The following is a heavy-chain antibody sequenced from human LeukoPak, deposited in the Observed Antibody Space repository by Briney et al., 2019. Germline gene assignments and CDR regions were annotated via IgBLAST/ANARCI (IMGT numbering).Heavy chain of an antibody. V-gene: IGHV3-53*05. CDR1: GFTFSTNY. CDR3: ARDNPRYSSGWYYFDY. D-gene: IGHD6-19*01. CDR2: ISNGNNA. J-gene: IGHJ4*02. Sequence: PGGSLRLSCAASGFTFSTNYLSWVRQAPGKGLQWVSVISNGNNAYYADSVKGRFTISRDNSKNTLYLQMNSLRAEDTAVYYCARDNPRYSSGWYYFDYWGQGTLVTVSS.